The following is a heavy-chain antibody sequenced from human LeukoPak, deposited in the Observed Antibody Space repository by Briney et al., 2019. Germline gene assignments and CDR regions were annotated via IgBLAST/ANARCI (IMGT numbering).Heavy chain of an antibody. D-gene: IGHD3-22*01. CDR2: LYVGRNT. V-gene: IGHV4-4*07. CDR1: GGSISNYY. Sequence: SETLSLTCTVSGGSISNYYWAWIRQPAGQELEWIGRLYVGRNTDHNPSLKSRVTVSVDSSKNQFSLRLRSVTAADTAVYYCAREHKDYDGDGYYYDNWGQGTLVTVSS. J-gene: IGHJ4*02. CDR3: AREHKDYDGDGYYYDN.